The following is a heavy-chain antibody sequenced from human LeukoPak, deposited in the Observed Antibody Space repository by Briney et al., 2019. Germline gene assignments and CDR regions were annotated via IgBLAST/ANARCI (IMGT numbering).Heavy chain of an antibody. CDR1: GFTFSTYG. CDR3: AKDRRDDSGSYLDY. V-gene: IGHV3-30*18. J-gene: IGHJ4*02. CDR2: ISYDRSNK. Sequence: GGSLRLSCAASGFTFSTYGMHWVRQAPDKGLEWVAVISYDRSNKYYADSVKGRFTISRDNSKNTLYLQMNSLRAEDTAVYYCAKDRRDDSGSYLDYWGQGTLVTVSS. D-gene: IGHD3-10*01.